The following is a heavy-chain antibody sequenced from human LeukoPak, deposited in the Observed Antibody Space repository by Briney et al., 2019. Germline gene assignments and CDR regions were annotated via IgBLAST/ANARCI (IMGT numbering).Heavy chain of an antibody. CDR3: AKGARIAAAGSGGQDY. V-gene: IGHV3-53*01. D-gene: IGHD6-13*01. J-gene: IGHJ4*02. CDR2: IYSGGST. CDR1: GFTVSSNY. Sequence: GGSLRLSCAASGFTVSSNYMSWVRQAPGRGLEWVSVIYSGGSTYYADSVKGRFTISRDNSKNTLYLQMNSLRAEDTAVYYCAKGARIAAAGSGGQDYWGQGTLVTVSS.